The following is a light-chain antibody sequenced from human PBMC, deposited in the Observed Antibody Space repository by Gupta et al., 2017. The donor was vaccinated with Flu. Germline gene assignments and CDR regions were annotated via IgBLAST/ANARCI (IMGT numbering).Light chain of an antibody. V-gene: IGKV1-39*01. CDR2: DTS. CDR3: HQRFRSPWT. CDR1: QSIKSH. Sequence: RMTQSPSSLSASVGDRVTISCRASQSIKSHLNRYQQKPGKAPNLLIYDTSSLQSAVPSRFSGCGSGTEFTLTISRLEPEDFANYYCHQRFRSPWTFGRGTKVDVK. J-gene: IGKJ1*01.